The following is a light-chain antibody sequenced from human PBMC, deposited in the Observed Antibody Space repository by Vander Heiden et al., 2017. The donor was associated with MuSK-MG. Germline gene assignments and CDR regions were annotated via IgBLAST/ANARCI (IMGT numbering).Light chain of an antibody. Sequence: DIVMTQSPLPLPVTPGEPASISCRSSQSLVHGNGYNYLDWYLQKPRQSPQLLIYLASSRASGVPDRFSGSGSGTYFTLKISKVEAEDVGVYYCMQALQTPLTFGQGTKVEIK. CDR3: MQALQTPLT. J-gene: IGKJ1*01. CDR1: QSLVHGNGYNY. V-gene: IGKV2-28*01. CDR2: LAS.